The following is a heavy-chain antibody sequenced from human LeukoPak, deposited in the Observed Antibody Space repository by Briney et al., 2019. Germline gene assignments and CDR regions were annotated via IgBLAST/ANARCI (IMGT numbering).Heavy chain of an antibody. J-gene: IGHJ5*02. V-gene: IGHV3-53*01. Sequence: GGSLRLSCAASGFTVSRYYMSWVRQAPGKGLEWVSVIYSGGSTYYADSVKGRFTISRDNSKNTLYLQMNSLRAEDTAVYYCARVSGWNDAWFDPWGQGTLVTVSS. CDR1: GFTVSRYY. CDR3: ARVSGWNDAWFDP. D-gene: IGHD1-1*01. CDR2: IYSGGST.